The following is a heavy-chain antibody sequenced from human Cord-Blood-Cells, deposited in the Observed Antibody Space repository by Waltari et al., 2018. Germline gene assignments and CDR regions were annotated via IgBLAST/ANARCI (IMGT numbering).Heavy chain of an antibody. CDR1: GFTFSGSA. V-gene: IGHV3-73*02. J-gene: IGHJ4*02. CDR3: TRQQFDY. Sequence: EVQLVESGGGLVQPGGSLKLSCAASGFTFSGSAMHWVRQASGKGMEWVGRIRSRANSYATAYAASVKGRCTISRDDSKNTAYLQMNSLRTEDTAVYYCTRQQFDYWGQGTLVTVSS. CDR2: IRSRANSYAT.